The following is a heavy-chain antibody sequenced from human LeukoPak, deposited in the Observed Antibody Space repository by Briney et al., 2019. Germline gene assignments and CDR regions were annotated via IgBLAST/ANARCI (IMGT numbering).Heavy chain of an antibody. CDR1: GFTFSSYW. Sequence: GGSLRLSCAASGFTFSSYWMSWVRQAPGKGLEWVANIKQDGSEKYYVDSVKGRFTISRDNSKNTLYLQMNSLRGEDTAVYYCARVGVMITFGEVDYWGQGTLVTVSS. CDR3: ARVGVMITFGEVDY. CDR2: IKQDGSEK. D-gene: IGHD3-16*01. J-gene: IGHJ4*02. V-gene: IGHV3-7*03.